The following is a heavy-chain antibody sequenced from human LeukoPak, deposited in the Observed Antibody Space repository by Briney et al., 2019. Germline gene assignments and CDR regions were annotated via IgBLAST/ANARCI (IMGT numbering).Heavy chain of an antibody. D-gene: IGHD1-26*01. Sequence: LESRSLTCTVAGASMTNFYWTWFRRPPGKALEWLGYINHSGNSNSNPSLKSRVTTSVDTSKNQSSLKMNSVTAADTAINYCASQRYRRTGQFDYWGQGVLVTVSS. J-gene: IGHJ4*02. CDR1: GASMTNFY. CDR2: INHSGNS. V-gene: IGHV4-59*08. CDR3: ASQRYRRTGQFDY.